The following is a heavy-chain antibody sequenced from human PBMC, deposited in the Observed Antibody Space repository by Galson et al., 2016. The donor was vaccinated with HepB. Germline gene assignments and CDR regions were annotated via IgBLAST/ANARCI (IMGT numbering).Heavy chain of an antibody. J-gene: IGHJ4*02. D-gene: IGHD2-2*01. CDR3: RRHGVEGSSFSYRDN. CDR2: IRSKANNYAT. Sequence: SLRLSCAASGFTFSGSAMDWVRQASGKGLEWVGRIRSKANNYATTYAASVKGRFTISRDDSKNTAFLQMNSLEMEDTAIYYCRRHGVEGSSFSYRDNWGQGTLVTVSS. V-gene: IGHV3-73*01. CDR1: GFTFSGSA.